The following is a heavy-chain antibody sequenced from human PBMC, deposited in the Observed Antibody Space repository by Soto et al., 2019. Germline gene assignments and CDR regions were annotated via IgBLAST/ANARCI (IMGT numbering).Heavy chain of an antibody. J-gene: IGHJ4*02. Sequence: GSLRLSCAASGFTFSSYPMHWVRQAPGKGLEWVALISYDGSNKYYADSVKGRFTISRDNSKNTLYLQMNSLRAEDTAVYYCARWNVEHDSYGYFWGQGTPVTVSS. V-gene: IGHV3-30-3*01. CDR1: GFTFSSYP. CDR3: ARWNVEHDSYGYF. D-gene: IGHD5-18*01. CDR2: ISYDGSNK.